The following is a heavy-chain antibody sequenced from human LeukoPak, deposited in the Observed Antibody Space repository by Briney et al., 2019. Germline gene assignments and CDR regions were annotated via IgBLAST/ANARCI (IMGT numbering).Heavy chain of an antibody. V-gene: IGHV3-48*01. CDR1: GFTFSSYS. Sequence: GGSLRLSCAASGFTFSSYSMTWVRQAPGKGLEWVSYISSSSSTIYYADSVKGRFTISRDNDKNSMYLQMNRLRAEDTAVYYCARENFDGTNWGQGTLVSVSS. CDR3: ARENFDGTN. D-gene: IGHD1-26*01. J-gene: IGHJ4*02. CDR2: ISSSSSTI.